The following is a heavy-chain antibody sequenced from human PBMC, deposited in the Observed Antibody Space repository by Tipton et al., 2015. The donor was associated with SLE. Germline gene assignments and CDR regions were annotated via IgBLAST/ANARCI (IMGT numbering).Heavy chain of an antibody. CDR3: ARGVAHFYDSGSFDI. Sequence: GLVKPSETLSLSCDVSGYSISSGYYWGWIRQPPGKGLEWIGEVKYRESTNYNPSLESRGPISIGTSENHLSLRLSSVTAADTAIYYCARGVAHFYDSGSFDIWGQGTLVTVSS. D-gene: IGHD3-16*01. CDR1: GYSISSGYY. CDR2: VKYREST. J-gene: IGHJ3*02. V-gene: IGHV4-38-2*01.